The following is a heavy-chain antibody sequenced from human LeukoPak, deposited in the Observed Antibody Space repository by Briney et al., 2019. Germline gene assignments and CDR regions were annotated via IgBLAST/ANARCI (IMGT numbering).Heavy chain of an antibody. CDR2: ISYDGINK. CDR3: ARDGKGGYCTSTSCYTWFDP. J-gene: IGHJ5*02. D-gene: IGHD2-2*02. V-gene: IGHV3-30*04. Sequence: GRSLRLSCAASGFTFRSYAMHWVRQAPGKGLEWVAAISYDGINKYYADSVKGRFSISRDKSKNTLYLQMNSLRAEDTAVYYCARDGKGGYCTSTSCYTWFDPWGQGTLVTVSS. CDR1: GFTFRSYA.